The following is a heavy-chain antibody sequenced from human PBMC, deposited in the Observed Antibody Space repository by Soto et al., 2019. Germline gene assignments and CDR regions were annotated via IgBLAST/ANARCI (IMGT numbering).Heavy chain of an antibody. Sequence: QVQLVQSGAEVKMPGASVKVSCKASGYNFISNGISWVRQAPGQGLEWMGWISGYNGNTNYAQRLQGRVTVTTDTSTSTSYMELRSLRSDDTAVYYCERDSSGRFDYWGQGTLVTVSS. D-gene: IGHD6-6*01. CDR3: ERDSSGRFDY. CDR1: GYNFISNG. J-gene: IGHJ4*02. V-gene: IGHV1-18*01. CDR2: ISGYNGNT.